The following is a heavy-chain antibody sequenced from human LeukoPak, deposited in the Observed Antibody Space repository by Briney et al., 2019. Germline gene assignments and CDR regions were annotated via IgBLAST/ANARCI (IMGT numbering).Heavy chain of an antibody. Sequence: PGGSLRLSCAASGLTFSRYWLTWVRQAPGKGLEWVANINQDGSEENYVDSVRGRFTISRDNAKNSLHLQMNNLRNEDTAVYHCVSRGCTAKACFEASLSCFDHWGRGTRVTVSS. V-gene: IGHV3-7*03. CDR3: VSRGCTAKACFEASLSCFDH. D-gene: IGHD6-25*01. CDR2: INQDGSEE. CDR1: GLTFSRYW. J-gene: IGHJ4*03.